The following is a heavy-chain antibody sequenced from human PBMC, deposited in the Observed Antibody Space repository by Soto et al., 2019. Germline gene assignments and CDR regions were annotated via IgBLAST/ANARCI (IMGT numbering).Heavy chain of an antibody. CDR3: AKAVYSSGSCSAFDY. Sequence: QVQLVESGGGVVQPGRSLRLSCAASGFTFSRYGMHWVRQAPGKGLEWVALISYDGSNKYYADYVEGRFTISRDNSKNTLYLQMNSLRTEDTAVYYCAKAVYSSGSCSAFDYWGQGTPVTVSS. CDR1: GFTFSRYG. V-gene: IGHV3-30*18. J-gene: IGHJ4*02. D-gene: IGHD1-26*01. CDR2: ISYDGSNK.